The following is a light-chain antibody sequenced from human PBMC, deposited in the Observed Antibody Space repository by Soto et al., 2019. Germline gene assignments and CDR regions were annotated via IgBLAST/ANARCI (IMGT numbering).Light chain of an antibody. CDR3: TKSQDTQLN. CDR1: QTISRN. V-gene: IGKV1-39*01. CDR2: AAS. Sequence: IPIPRSPVSLCSSVGDRVTITCPGSQTISRNLNWYQQKPGKAPKLLIFAASSLKSGVPLRFSGSGSGKDLTITISSMQPEDFETYYCTKSQDTQLNFGGGTNV. J-gene: IGKJ4*01.